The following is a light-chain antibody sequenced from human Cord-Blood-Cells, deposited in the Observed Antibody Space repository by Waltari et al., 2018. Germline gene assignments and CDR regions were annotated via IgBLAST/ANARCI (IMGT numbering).Light chain of an antibody. CDR1: QSVSSY. CDR3: QQRSNWPRT. CDR2: DAS. V-gene: IGKV3-11*01. J-gene: IGKJ1*01. Sequence: EIVLTQSPATLYLSPGERATLSCRASQSVSSYLAWYQQKPGQAPRLLIYDASNRATGIPARFSGSGSGTDFTLTISSLEPEDFAVDYCQQRSNWPRTFGQGTKVEIK.